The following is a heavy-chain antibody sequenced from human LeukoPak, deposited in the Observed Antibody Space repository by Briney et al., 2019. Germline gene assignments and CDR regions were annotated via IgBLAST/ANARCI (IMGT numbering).Heavy chain of an antibody. D-gene: IGHD3-22*01. CDR3: ARGAYYYED. V-gene: IGHV3-9*01. CDR1: GFTFDDYA. Sequence: SLRLSCAASGFTFDDYAMHWVRQAPGKGLEWVSGISWNSGSIGYADSVKGRFTISRDNAKNSLYLQMNSLRAEDTALYYCARGAYYYEDWGQGTLVTVSS. J-gene: IGHJ4*02. CDR2: ISWNSGSI.